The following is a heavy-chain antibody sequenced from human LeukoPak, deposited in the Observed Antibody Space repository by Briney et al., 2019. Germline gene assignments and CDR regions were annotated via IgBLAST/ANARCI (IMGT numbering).Heavy chain of an antibody. CDR3: ARDLSSSWYNWFDP. D-gene: IGHD6-13*01. CDR1: GGSIRSRSYY. CDR2: IYHSGST. V-gene: IGHV4-39*07. J-gene: IGHJ5*02. Sequence: SETLSLTCTVSGGSIRSRSYYWGWIRQPPGKGLEWIGSIYHSGSTYYNPSLKSRVTISVDTSKNQFSLKLSSVTAADTAVYYCARDLSSSWYNWFDPWGQGTLVTVSS.